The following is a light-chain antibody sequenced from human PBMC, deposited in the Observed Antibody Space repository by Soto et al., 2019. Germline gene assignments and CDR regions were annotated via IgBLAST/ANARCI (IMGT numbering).Light chain of an antibody. CDR2: DVS. Sequence: DIQMTQSPSTVSAYVGDSVTITCRASQSITTWLAWYQQRPGKAPKLLIYDVSSLQSGVPSRFSGSGSGTEFTLTISSLQAEDVAIYYCQQFSSPPFFPFGQGTKVDIK. J-gene: IGKJ2*01. CDR3: QQFSSPPFFP. V-gene: IGKV1-5*01. CDR1: QSITTW.